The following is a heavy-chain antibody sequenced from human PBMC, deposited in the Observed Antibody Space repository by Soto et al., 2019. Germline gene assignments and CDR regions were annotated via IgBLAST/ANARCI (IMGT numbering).Heavy chain of an antibody. CDR3: DKDTDLDRDCPFDY. CDR1: GFSFDDDG. J-gene: IGHJ4*02. V-gene: IGHV3-9*01. Sequence: EVQMVESGGGSVQPGRSLRLSCAASGFSFDDDGMHWVRQGPGKGLEWVSGISCNSGDIYYADSVKGRFTISRDNAKRTLYLPMNGQRTEDTALYYCDKDTDLDRDCPFDYWCQGILVTVSS. CDR2: ISCNSGDI. D-gene: IGHD2-2*03.